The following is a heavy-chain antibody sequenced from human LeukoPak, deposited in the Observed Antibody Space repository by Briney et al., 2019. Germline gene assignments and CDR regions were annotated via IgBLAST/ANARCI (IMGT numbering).Heavy chain of an antibody. D-gene: IGHD2-15*01. J-gene: IGHJ6*02. Sequence: GGSLRLSCAASGFTVSGNFMSWVRQAPGKGLEWVSVIYSGGSTYYADSVKGRFTISRDNSKNTLYLQMNSLRAEDTAVYYCARDPSLPYCSGGSCYSHYYYYGMDVWGQGTTVTVSS. CDR3: ARDPSLPYCSGGSCYSHYYYYGMDV. CDR2: IYSGGST. V-gene: IGHV3-53*01. CDR1: GFTVSGNF.